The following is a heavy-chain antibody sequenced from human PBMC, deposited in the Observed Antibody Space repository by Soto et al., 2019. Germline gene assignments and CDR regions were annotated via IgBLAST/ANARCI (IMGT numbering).Heavy chain of an antibody. CDR3: ARVELLLNWFDP. CDR2: IYHSGST. J-gene: IGHJ5*02. Sequence: TLSLACTLSRRSVSRGSYYWGSIRQPPGKGLEWIGYIYHSGSTYYNPSLKSRVTISVDRSKNQFSLKLSSVTAADTAVYYCARVELLLNWFDPWGQGTLVTVSS. V-gene: IGHV4-30-2*01. D-gene: IGHD1-26*01. CDR1: RRSVSRGSYY.